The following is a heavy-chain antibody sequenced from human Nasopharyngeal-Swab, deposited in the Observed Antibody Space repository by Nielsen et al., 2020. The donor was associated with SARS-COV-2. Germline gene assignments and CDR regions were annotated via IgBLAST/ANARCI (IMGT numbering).Heavy chain of an antibody. CDR3: ARRVRPGSYWIDP. D-gene: IGHD3-10*01. CDR1: GGSFSGYY. J-gene: IGHJ5*02. CDR2: INHSGST. Sequence: SETLSLTCAVYGGSFSGYYWSWIRQPPGKGLEWIGEINHSGSTNYNPSLKSRVTISVDTSKNQFSLKLSSVTAADTAVYYCARRVRPGSYWIDPWGQGTLVTVSS. V-gene: IGHV4-34*01.